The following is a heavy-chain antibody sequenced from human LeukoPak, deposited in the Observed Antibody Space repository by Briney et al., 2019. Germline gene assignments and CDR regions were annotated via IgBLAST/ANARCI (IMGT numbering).Heavy chain of an antibody. CDR3: VRRPEAGDY. CDR2: ISGSGAST. CDR1: GFSFSSYA. V-gene: IGHV3-23*01. Sequence: GGSLRLSCAASGFSFSSYAMTWVRQAPGKGLEWVSDISGSGASTYYADSVKGRFTISRDNSKNSLYLQMNNLRAEDTAVYYCVRRPEAGDYWGQGTLVTVSS. J-gene: IGHJ4*02. D-gene: IGHD6-13*01.